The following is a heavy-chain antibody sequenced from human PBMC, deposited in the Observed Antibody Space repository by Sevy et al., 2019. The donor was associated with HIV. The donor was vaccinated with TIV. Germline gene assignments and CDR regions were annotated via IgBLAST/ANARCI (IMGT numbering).Heavy chain of an antibody. CDR2: INEDGSTK. Sequence: GGSLRLSCAASGFNIRDYWMLWVRQAPGKGLEWVANINEDGSTKYYLESVKGRFTISRDNAENSVFLQMNSLRVEDTAVYYCVSALFKADGFWGQGTLVTVSS. CDR1: GFNIRDYW. CDR3: VSALFKADGF. J-gene: IGHJ4*02. V-gene: IGHV3-7*01. D-gene: IGHD2-21*01.